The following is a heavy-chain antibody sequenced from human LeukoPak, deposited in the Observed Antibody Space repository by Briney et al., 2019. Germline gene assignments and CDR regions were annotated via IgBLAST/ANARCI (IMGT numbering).Heavy chain of an antibody. CDR2: IRSKAYGGTT. V-gene: IGHV3-49*04. CDR3: TRAVVTTMIVVVTPLYYFDY. J-gene: IGHJ4*02. Sequence: GESLRLSCTASGFTFGDYAMSWVRQAPGKGLGWVGFIRSKAYGGTTEYAASVKGRFTISRDDSKSIAYLQMNSLKTEDTAVYYCTRAVVTTMIVVVTPLYYFDYWGQGTLVTVSS. D-gene: IGHD3-22*01. CDR1: GFTFGDYA.